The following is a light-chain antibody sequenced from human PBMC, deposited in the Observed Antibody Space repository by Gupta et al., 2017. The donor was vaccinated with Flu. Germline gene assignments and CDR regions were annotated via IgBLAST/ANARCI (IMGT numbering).Light chain of an antibody. CDR3: SSYTSSSNLCV. CDR1: SSDVGGSDY. CDR2: DVS. V-gene: IGLV2-14*01. Sequence: QSALTQPASVSGSPGQSITISCTGTSSDVGGSDYVSWYQQPQGTTPNLMIYDVSSRPAGVANRFSGSKYGNTASFTTTGLQAEEEADYYCSSYTSSSNLCVFGTGTKVTVL. J-gene: IGLJ1*01.